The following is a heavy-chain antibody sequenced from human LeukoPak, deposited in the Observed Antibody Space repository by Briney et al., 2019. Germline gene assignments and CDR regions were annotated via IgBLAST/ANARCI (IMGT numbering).Heavy chain of an antibody. J-gene: IGHJ4*02. CDR1: GYTFTSYD. Sequence: ASVRVSCKASGYTFTSYDINWVRQATGQGLEWMGWMNPNSGNTGYAQKFQGRVTMTRNTSISTAYMELSSLRSEDTAVYYCARGLSYYGSGSYYTGGDYWGQGTLVTVSS. V-gene: IGHV1-8*01. CDR3: ARGLSYYGSGSYYTGGDY. CDR2: MNPNSGNT. D-gene: IGHD3-10*01.